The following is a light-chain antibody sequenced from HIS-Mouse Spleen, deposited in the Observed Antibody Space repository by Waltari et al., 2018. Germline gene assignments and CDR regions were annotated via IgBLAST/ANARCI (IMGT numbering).Light chain of an antibody. CDR2: AAS. V-gene: IGKV1-8*01. Sequence: AIRMTQSPSSLSASTGDRVTITCLASQGISLYLAWYQQKPGKAPKLLIYAASTLQSGVPSRFSGSGSGTDFTLTISCLQSEDFATYYCQQYYSYPPTFGQGTKLEIK. CDR1: QGISLY. J-gene: IGKJ2*01. CDR3: QQYYSYPPT.